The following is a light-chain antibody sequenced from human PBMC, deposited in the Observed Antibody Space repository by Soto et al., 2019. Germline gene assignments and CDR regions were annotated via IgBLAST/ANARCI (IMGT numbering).Light chain of an antibody. V-gene: IGKV4-1*01. CDR1: QSVLFSSNNKNY. CDR2: WAS. J-gene: IGKJ1*01. CDR3: QHYYTTPPL. Sequence: DIVMTQSPDSLAVSLGERATINCKSSQSVLFSSNNKNYVSWYQQKPGQPPKLLIYWASTRESGVPDRFSGSGSETDFTLTISSLQAEDVAVYYCQHYYTTPPLFGQGTKVEIK.